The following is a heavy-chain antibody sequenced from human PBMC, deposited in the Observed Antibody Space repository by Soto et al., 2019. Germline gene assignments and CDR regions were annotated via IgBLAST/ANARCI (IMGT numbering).Heavy chain of an antibody. CDR3: ARHFVAVVIKGWGY. Sequence: SLTCAVYGGSFSGYYWDWLRQPPGKGLEWIGTTYYNGNAYYNPSLRSRVSMSVDTSKNQFSPKLISVTAADTAVYYCARHFVAVVIKGWGYWGQGKLVTVSS. CDR2: TYYNGNA. J-gene: IGHJ4*02. CDR1: GGSFSGYY. V-gene: IGHV4-34*01. D-gene: IGHD3-10*01.